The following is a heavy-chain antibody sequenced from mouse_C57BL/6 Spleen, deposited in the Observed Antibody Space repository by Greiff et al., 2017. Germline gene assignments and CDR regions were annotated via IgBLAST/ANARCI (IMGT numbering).Heavy chain of an antibody. Sequence: EVKVVESGGGLVKPGGSLKLSCAASGFTFSSYTMSWVRQTPEKRLEWVATISGGGGNTYYPDSVKGRFTISRDNAKNTLYLQMSSLRSEDTALYYCARQGGYYGFYYWGQGTTLTVSS. CDR1: GFTFSSYT. CDR2: ISGGGGNT. V-gene: IGHV5-9*01. J-gene: IGHJ2*01. D-gene: IGHD2-3*01. CDR3: ARQGGYYGFYY.